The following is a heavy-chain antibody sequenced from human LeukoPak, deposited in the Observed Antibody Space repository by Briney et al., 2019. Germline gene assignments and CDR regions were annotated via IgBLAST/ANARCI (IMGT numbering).Heavy chain of an antibody. D-gene: IGHD1-26*01. J-gene: IGHJ5*02. Sequence: GGSLRLSCSVSGGSIRDLTMHWVRQASGKGLEWVGLIDKKTKNYETAYAESVRGRFTISRDDSKNTAYLQMDSLEIEDTALYYCTRDAGTYNWLDPWGQGTLVTVSS. V-gene: IGHV3-73*01. CDR2: IDKKTKNYET. CDR3: TRDAGTYNWLDP. CDR1: GGSIRDLT.